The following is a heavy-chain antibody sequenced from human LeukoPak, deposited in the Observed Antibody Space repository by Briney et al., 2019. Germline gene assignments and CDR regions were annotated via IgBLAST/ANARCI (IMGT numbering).Heavy chain of an antibody. J-gene: IGHJ4*02. CDR2: IHYSGLT. D-gene: IGHD3-9*01. V-gene: IGHV4-59*04. CDR1: GGSVNGYY. CDR3: SRGSYDVLTGYSPLGEY. Sequence: PSETPSLTCTVSGGSVNGYYWNWIRQAPGKGLEWIGFIHYSGLTVYSPSLQSRVSMSVDTSKRHFSLKLTSVTAADTSVYYCSRGSYDVLTGYSPLGEYWGQGTLVTVSS.